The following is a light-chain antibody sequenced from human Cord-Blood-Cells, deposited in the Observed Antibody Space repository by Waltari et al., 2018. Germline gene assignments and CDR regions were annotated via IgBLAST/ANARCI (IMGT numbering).Light chain of an antibody. J-gene: IGLJ2*01. CDR2: DVS. CDR3: SSYTSSSSVV. Sequence: QSALTQPASVSGSPGQSIPISCTGTSSDVGGYHYVSWYQQHPGKAPTLMIYDVSKRPSGVSNRFSGSKSGNTASLTISGLQAEDEADYYCSSYTSSSSVVFGGGTKLTVL. V-gene: IGLV2-14*01. CDR1: SSDVGGYHY.